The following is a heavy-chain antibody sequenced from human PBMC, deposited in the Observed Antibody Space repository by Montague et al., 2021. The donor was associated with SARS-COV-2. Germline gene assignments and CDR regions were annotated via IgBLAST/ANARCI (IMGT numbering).Heavy chain of an antibody. CDR3: AKDDGSGNYYNGLYEN. D-gene: IGHD3-10*01. CDR2: VSDTGGGT. Sequence: SLRLSCAASGFTFKNYAMGWVHQAPGKGLEWVSAVSDTGGGTYYADSVKGRFTISRDNGRNSVHLQMNSLRAEDTALYYCAKDDGSGNYYNGLYENWGQGTRVTVSS. V-gene: IGHV3-23*01. CDR1: GFTFKNYA. J-gene: IGHJ4*02.